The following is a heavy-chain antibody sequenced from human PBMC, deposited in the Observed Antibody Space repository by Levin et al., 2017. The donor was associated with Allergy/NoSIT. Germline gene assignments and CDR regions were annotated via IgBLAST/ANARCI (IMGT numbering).Heavy chain of an antibody. V-gene: IGHV3-64D*06. Sequence: GESLKISCSASGFTFSSYAMHWVRQAPGKGLEYVSAISSNGGSTYYADSVKGRFTISRDNSKNTLYLQMSSLRAEDTAVYYCVKGVEWRAPAVLGMGYWGQGTLVTVSS. CDR3: VKGVEWRAPAVLGMGY. CDR1: GFTFSSYA. D-gene: IGHD7-27*01. CDR2: ISSNGGST. J-gene: IGHJ4*02.